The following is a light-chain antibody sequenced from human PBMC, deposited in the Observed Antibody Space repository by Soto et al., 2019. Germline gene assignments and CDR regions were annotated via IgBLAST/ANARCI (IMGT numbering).Light chain of an antibody. V-gene: IGKV3-20*01. CDR1: QSVSNNY. J-gene: IGKJ1*01. Sequence: EIGLTQSPPTLSLSPGERGTLSCRASQSVSNNYLAWYQQKPGQAPRLLIYGASNRATGIPDRFSGSGSGTDFTLTISRLEPEDFAVYYCQQYGSSGTFGQGTKVDIK. CDR3: QQYGSSGT. CDR2: GAS.